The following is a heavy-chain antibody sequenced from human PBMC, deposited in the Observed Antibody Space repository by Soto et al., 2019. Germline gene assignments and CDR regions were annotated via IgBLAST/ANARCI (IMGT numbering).Heavy chain of an antibody. CDR3: AREGLDTAGFFDV. V-gene: IGHV3-74*01. CDR1: GFTFSSYW. J-gene: IGHJ3*01. Sequence: EVQLVESGGGLVQPGGSLRLSCAASGFTFSSYWMHWVRQAPGKGLEWVSRIEGDGSSTTSADSVKGRFTVSRDDARNTLYLQMSSLRTDDTAIYYCAREGLDTAGFFDVWGQGTMVIVSP. CDR2: IEGDGSST. D-gene: IGHD6-13*01.